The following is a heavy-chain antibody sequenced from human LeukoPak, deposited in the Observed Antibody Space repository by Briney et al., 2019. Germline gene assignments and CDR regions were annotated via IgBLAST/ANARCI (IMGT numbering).Heavy chain of an antibody. Sequence: PSETLSLTCTVSGGSISSYYWSWIRQPPGKGLEWIGYIYYSGSTNYNPSLKSRVTISVDTSKNQFSLKLSSVTAADTAVYYCARRIPLTGYPLDYWGQGTLVTVSS. J-gene: IGHJ4*02. CDR2: IYYSGST. CDR1: GGSISSYY. V-gene: IGHV4-59*01. CDR3: ARRIPLTGYPLDY. D-gene: IGHD3-9*01.